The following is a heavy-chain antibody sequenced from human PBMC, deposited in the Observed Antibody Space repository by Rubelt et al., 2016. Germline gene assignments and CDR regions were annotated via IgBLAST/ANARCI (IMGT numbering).Heavy chain of an antibody. CDR2: ISGTGDNT. V-gene: IGHV3-23*04. CDR1: GFTVSSNY. D-gene: IGHD3-10*01. CDR3: ARRVAYGYLDN. J-gene: IGHJ4*02. Sequence: EVQLVESGGGLVQPGGSLRLSCAASGFTVSSNYMTWVRQAPGKGLECVSSISGTGDNTYYADSVKGRFTISRDNFKNTLYLQVNSLRAEDTAVYYCARRVAYGYLDNWGQGTLVTVSS.